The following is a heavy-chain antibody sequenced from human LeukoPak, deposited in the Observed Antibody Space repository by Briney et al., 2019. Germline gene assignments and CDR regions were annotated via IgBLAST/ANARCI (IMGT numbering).Heavy chain of an antibody. Sequence: SETLSLTCTVSGGSISSSSYYWGWIRQPPGKGLEWIGSIYYSGSTYYNPSLKSRVTISADTSKNQFSLRLTSVTAADTAVYYCAREGSGSYGFDYWGQGTLVTVSS. CDR1: GGSISSSSYY. D-gene: IGHD3-10*01. V-gene: IGHV4-39*07. CDR3: AREGSGSYGFDY. CDR2: IYYSGST. J-gene: IGHJ4*02.